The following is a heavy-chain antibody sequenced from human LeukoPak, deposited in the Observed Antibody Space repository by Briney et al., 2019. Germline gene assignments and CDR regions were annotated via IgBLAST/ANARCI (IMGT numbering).Heavy chain of an antibody. V-gene: IGHV3-30-3*02. CDR2: ILSDGSNQ. CDR1: GFTFSTYV. Sequence: PGGSLRLSCAASGFTFSTYVMHWVRQAPGKGLEWVATILSDGSNQYYADSVKGRFTISRDNSKNTLYLQMNTLRAEDTAVYYCAKYRGNGRKRDAFDIWGQGTMVTVSS. J-gene: IGHJ3*02. CDR3: AKYRGNGRKRDAFDI. D-gene: IGHD4-23*01.